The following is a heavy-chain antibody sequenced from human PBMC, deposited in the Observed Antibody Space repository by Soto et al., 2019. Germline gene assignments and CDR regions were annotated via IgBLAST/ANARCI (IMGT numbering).Heavy chain of an antibody. V-gene: IGHV3-15*07. J-gene: IGHJ4*02. CDR3: STGLFWLGKSLNDY. CDR1: DFTFSNAW. CDR2: IKSKTDGGTT. Sequence: EVQLVESGGGLVKPGGSLRLSCAASDFTFSNAWMNWVRQAPGKGLEWVGRIKSKTDGGTTDYAAPVKGRFTISRDDSKNTLYLQMNSLKTADTAIYYCSTGLFWLGKSLNDYWGQGTLVTVSS. D-gene: IGHD3-9*01.